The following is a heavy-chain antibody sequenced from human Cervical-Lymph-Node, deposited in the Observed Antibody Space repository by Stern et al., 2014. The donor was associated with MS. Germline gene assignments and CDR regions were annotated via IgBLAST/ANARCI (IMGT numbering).Heavy chain of an antibody. CDR3: GKDLHYWSADS. V-gene: IGHV3-23*04. D-gene: IGHD1-1*01. CDR1: GFNLANFA. CDR2: SGTDGGT. Sequence: EVQLVESGGGLVQPGGSLRLSCAGSGFNLANFAMTWIRQAPGEGLEWVSGSGTDGGTHYAESVKGRFSISRDNSINTLFLQMDRLRAEDTAVYFCGKDLHYWSADSWGQGTLVTVSS. J-gene: IGHJ4*02.